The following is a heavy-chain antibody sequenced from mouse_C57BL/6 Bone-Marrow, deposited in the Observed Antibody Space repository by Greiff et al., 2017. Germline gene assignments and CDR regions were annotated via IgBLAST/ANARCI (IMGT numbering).Heavy chain of an antibody. D-gene: IGHD1-1*01. CDR3: ASYYYGSTYFDY. Sequence: VQLQQPGTELVKPGASVKLSCKASGYTFTSYWMHWVKQRPGQGLEWIGNINPSNGGTNYNEKFKSKATLTVDKSSSTVYMQISSLTSEDSAVYYCASYYYGSTYFDYWGQGTTLTVSS. V-gene: IGHV1-53*01. CDR2: INPSNGGT. J-gene: IGHJ2*01. CDR1: GYTFTSYW.